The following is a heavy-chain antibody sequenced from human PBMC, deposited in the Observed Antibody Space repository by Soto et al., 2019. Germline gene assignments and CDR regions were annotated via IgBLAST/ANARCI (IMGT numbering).Heavy chain of an antibody. Sequence: QMRLQESGSGLVKPSQTLSLTCAVSGGSISSGGYAWNWIRQPPGKGLEWIGYIYHSGYTSYNPSLKNRVTISVDKSKNQFSLTLSFVTAADKAVYYCARDSLTGNYFDPWGQGTLVTVSS. J-gene: IGHJ5*02. D-gene: IGHD1-7*01. CDR3: ARDSLTGNYFDP. CDR1: GGSISSGGYA. V-gene: IGHV4-30-2*01. CDR2: IYHSGYT.